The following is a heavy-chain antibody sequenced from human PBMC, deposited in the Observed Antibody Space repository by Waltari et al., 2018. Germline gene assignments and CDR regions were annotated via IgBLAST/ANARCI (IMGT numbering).Heavy chain of an antibody. Sequence: QVQLVQSGAEVKKPGASVKVSCKASGSTCTSYAINWVRQSTGQGLEWMGWMNPNSGNTGYAQKFQGRVTMTRNTAISTAYMELSSLRSEDTAVYYCAAALNYDSSGYNFDYWGQGTLFTVSS. CDR2: MNPNSGNT. CDR1: GSTCTSYA. CDR3: AAALNYDSSGYNFDY. D-gene: IGHD3-22*01. V-gene: IGHV1-8*01. J-gene: IGHJ4*02.